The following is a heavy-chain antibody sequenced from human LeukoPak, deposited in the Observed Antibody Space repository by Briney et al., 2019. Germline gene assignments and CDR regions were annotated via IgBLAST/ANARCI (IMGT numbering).Heavy chain of an antibody. D-gene: IGHD4-17*01. V-gene: IGHV3-30*18. CDR1: GFTFSSYG. J-gene: IGHJ4*02. CDR3: ANLYGDSGLDY. CDR2: ISYDGINK. Sequence: PGRSLRLSCAASGFTFSSYGMHWVRRPPGKGLGWVAVISYDGINKYHADSVKGRFTISRDNSKNTLYLQMNSLRAEDTALYYCANLYGDSGLDYWGQGTLVTVSS.